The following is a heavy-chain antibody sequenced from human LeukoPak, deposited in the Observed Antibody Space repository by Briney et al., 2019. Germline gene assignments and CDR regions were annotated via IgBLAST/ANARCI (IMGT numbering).Heavy chain of an antibody. CDR3: ARHIGEGGSYLDD. D-gene: IGHD1-26*01. CDR1: GGSISSYY. Sequence: PSETLSLTCTVSGGSISSYYWSWIRQPPGKGLEWIGSISYSGSPSYNPSLRSRVTISVDMSNNHFSLSLNSVTAADTAVYYCARHIGEGGSYLDDWGQGTLVSVSS. J-gene: IGHJ4*02. V-gene: IGHV4-59*05. CDR2: ISYSGSP.